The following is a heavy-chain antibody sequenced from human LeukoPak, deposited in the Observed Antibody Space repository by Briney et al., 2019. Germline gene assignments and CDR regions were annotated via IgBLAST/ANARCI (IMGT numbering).Heavy chain of an antibody. CDR3: ARDQYYYGSGSYSGAFDI. CDR2: IYHSGST. CDR1: GGSISSGGYS. Sequence: PSQTLSLTCAVSGGSISSGGYSWSWIRQPPGKGLEWIGYIYHSGSTYYNPSLKSRVTISVDRSKNQFSLKLSSVTAADTAVCYCARDQYYYGSGSYSGAFDIWGQGTMVTVSS. V-gene: IGHV4-30-2*01. D-gene: IGHD3-10*01. J-gene: IGHJ3*02.